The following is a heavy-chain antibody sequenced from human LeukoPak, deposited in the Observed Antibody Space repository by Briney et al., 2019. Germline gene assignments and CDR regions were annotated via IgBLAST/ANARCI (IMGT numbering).Heavy chain of an antibody. D-gene: IGHD6-19*01. V-gene: IGHV3-33*01. CDR3: ARRAVAGPFDY. Sequence: GGSLRLSCAASGFTFSSYGMHWVRQAPGKGLEWVAVIWCDGSNKYYADSVKGRFTISRDNSKNTLYLQMNSLRAEDTAVYYCARRAVAGPFDYWGQGTLVTVSS. CDR2: IWCDGSNK. J-gene: IGHJ4*02. CDR1: GFTFSSYG.